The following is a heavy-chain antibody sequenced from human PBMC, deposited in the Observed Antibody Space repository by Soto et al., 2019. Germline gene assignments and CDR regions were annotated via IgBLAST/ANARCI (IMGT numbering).Heavy chain of an antibody. CDR3: AKGGVPAGMPGYYYMDV. D-gene: IGHD2-2*01. J-gene: IGHJ6*03. Sequence: QVQLVESGGGVVQPGRSVRLSCAASGFTFSSFGMHWVRQAPGKGLEWVAIISYDGSNRYYGDSVKGRITISGDNSKKTVYLEMTSLRVEDTAVYYCAKGGVPAGMPGYYYMDVWGKGIAVNISS. V-gene: IGHV3-30*18. CDR2: ISYDGSNR. CDR1: GFTFSSFG.